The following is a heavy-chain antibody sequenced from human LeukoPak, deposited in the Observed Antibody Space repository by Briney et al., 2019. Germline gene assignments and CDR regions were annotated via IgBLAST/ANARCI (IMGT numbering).Heavy chain of an antibody. V-gene: IGHV3-9*01. CDR2: ISWNSGSI. Sequence: PGGALRLSCAASGFTFDDYAMHWVPQAPGEGLEGGSGISWNSGSIGYADSVKGRFTISRDNAKNSLYLQMNSLRAEDTALYYCAKDTSSWYTTMDYWGQGTLVTVSS. CDR1: GFTFDDYA. J-gene: IGHJ4*02. D-gene: IGHD6-13*01. CDR3: AKDTSSWYTTMDY.